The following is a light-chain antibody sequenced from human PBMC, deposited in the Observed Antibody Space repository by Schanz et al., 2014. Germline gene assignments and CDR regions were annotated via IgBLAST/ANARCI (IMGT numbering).Light chain of an antibody. CDR2: DVS. Sequence: QSALTQPASVSGSPGQSITISCTGTSSDVGGYNYVSWYQQHPGKAPKLMIYDVSNRPSGVSNRFSGSKSGNTASLTISGLQAEEETDYYCSSYTLRVFGGGTKLTVL. CDR1: SSDVGGYNY. J-gene: IGLJ3*02. V-gene: IGLV2-14*01. CDR3: SSYTLRV.